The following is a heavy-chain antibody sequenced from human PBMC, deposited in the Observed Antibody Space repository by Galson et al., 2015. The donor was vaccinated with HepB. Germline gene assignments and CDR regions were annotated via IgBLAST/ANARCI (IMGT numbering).Heavy chain of an antibody. Sequence: SLRLSCAASGFTFSNAWMSWVRQAPGKGLEWVGRIKSKTDGGTTDYAAPVKGRFTISRDDSKNTLYLQMNSLKTEDTAVYYCTTDSDTAMVDFDYWGQGTLVTVSS. CDR2: IKSKTDGGTT. J-gene: IGHJ4*02. CDR3: TTDSDTAMVDFDY. V-gene: IGHV3-15*01. D-gene: IGHD5-18*01. CDR1: GFTFSNAW.